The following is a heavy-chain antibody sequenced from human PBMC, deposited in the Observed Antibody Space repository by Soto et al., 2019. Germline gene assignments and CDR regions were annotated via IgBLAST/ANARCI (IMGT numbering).Heavy chain of an antibody. Sequence: QVQLVESGGGVVQPGRSLRLSCAASGFTFSSYGMHWVRQAPGKGLEWVAVIWDDGSNKYYADSVKGRFTISRDNSKNTLYLQMNSLRAEDTAVYYCARDFTYYYGSGSYALDYWGQGTLVTVSS. V-gene: IGHV3-33*01. D-gene: IGHD3-10*01. CDR3: ARDFTYYYGSGSYALDY. J-gene: IGHJ4*02. CDR1: GFTFSSYG. CDR2: IWDDGSNK.